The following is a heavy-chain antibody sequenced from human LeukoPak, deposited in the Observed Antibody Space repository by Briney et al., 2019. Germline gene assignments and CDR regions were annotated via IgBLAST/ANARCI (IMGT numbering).Heavy chain of an antibody. V-gene: IGHV3-7*04. Sequence: GGSLRLSCAASGFTFSSYWMGWVRQPPGKGLEWVANIKQDGTEKYYVDSVKGRFTIARDNAKNSLYLQMNSLRAEDTAVFYCARVIMGAVDYWGQGTLVTVSS. CDR2: IKQDGTEK. CDR1: GFTFSSYW. J-gene: IGHJ4*02. D-gene: IGHD1-26*01. CDR3: ARVIMGAVDY.